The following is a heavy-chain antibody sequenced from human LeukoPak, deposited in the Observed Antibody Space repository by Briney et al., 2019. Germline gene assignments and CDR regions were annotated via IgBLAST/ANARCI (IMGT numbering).Heavy chain of an antibody. Sequence: GASVKVSCKASGGTFSSYAISWVRQAPGQGLEWMGRIIPIFGIANYAQKFQGRVTITADKSTSTAYTELSSLRSEDTAVYYCARSTVTTSGWFDPWGQGTLVTVSS. D-gene: IGHD4-17*01. CDR1: GGTFSSYA. J-gene: IGHJ5*02. V-gene: IGHV1-69*04. CDR2: IIPIFGIA. CDR3: ARSTVTTSGWFDP.